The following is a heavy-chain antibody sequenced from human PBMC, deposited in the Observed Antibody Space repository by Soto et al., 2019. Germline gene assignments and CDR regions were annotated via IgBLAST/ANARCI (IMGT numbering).Heavy chain of an antibody. V-gene: IGHV1-46*03. CDR2: INPSGGST. J-gene: IGHJ6*02. CDR3: ARGVIREGDSYYYDGKDV. D-gene: IGHD2-21*01. CDR1: GYTFTSYY. Sequence: ASVKVSCKASGYTFTSYYMHWVRQAPGQGLEWMGIINPSGGSTSYAQKFQGRVTMTRDTSTSTVYMELSSLRSEDTAVYYCARGVIREGDSYYYDGKDVWGQGTTVTVSS.